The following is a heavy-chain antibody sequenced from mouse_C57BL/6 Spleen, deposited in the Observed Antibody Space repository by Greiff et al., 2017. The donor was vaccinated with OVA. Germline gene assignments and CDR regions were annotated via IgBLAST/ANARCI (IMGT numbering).Heavy chain of an antibody. J-gene: IGHJ2*01. D-gene: IGHD4-1*01. V-gene: IGHV7-3*01. Sequence: EVKLMESGGGLVQPGGSLSLSCAASGFTFTDYYMSWVRQPPGKALEWLGFIRNKANGYTTEYSASVKGRFTISRDNSKSILYLQMNALRAEDSATYYCARYIYWDVYFDYWGQGTTLTVSS. CDR3: ARYIYWDVYFDY. CDR1: GFTFTDYY. CDR2: IRNKANGYTT.